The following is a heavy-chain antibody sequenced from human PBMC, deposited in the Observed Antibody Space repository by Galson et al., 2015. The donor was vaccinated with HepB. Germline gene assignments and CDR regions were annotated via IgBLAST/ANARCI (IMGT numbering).Heavy chain of an antibody. Sequence: SLRLSCAASGFAFSTYGMSWVRQAPGKGLEWVSVISGTGSGSDYADSVKGRFTIARDNSRTTVYLQMNSLRADDTAVYYCARGASSWDYWGQGTLVTVFS. CDR2: ISGTGSGS. CDR3: ARGASSWDY. V-gene: IGHV3-23*01. J-gene: IGHJ4*02. CDR1: GFAFSTYG. D-gene: IGHD6-13*01.